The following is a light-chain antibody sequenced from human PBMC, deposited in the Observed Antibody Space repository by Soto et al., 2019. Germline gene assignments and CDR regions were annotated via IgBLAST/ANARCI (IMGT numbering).Light chain of an antibody. J-gene: IGLJ3*02. V-gene: IGLV1-47*02. CDR3: AACDDSLSGWV. Sequence: QSVLTQPPSASGTPGQRVTSSCSGSSSNIGSNYVYWYQQFPGTAPKLLIYNNNERPSGVPDRLSGSKSGTSASLAISGLRSEAEANYYCAACDDSLSGWVSGGETKLTV. CDR1: SSNIGSNY. CDR2: NNN.